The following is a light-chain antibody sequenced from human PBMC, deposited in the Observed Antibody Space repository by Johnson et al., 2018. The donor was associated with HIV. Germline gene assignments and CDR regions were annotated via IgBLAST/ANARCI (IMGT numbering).Light chain of an antibody. Sequence: QSALTQPPSVSAAPGQKVTISCSGSSSNIGNNYVSWYQQLPGTAPKLLIYENNKRPSGIPDRFSGSKSGTSATLGITGLQTGDEADYYCGTWDSSLSVGSYVFYVFGTGTKVTVL. CDR2: ENN. CDR3: GTWDSSLSVGSYVFYV. CDR1: SSNIGNNY. J-gene: IGLJ1*01. V-gene: IGLV1-51*02.